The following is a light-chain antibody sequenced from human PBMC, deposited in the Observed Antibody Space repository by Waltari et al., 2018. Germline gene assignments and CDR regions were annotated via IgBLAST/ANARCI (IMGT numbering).Light chain of an antibody. Sequence: IVLTQYPATLSLSPGERATLSRRASQTVSTYLAWFQQKPCQAPRLLIYDASNRAPGIPARFSGSGSGTDFSLTISSLEPEDFAVYYCLQRSLWPWTFGQGTKVAVK. V-gene: IGKV3-11*01. CDR2: DAS. J-gene: IGKJ1*01. CDR1: QTVSTY. CDR3: LQRSLWPWT.